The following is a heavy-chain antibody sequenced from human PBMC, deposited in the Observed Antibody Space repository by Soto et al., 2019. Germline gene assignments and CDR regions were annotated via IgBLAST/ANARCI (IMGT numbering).Heavy chain of an antibody. Sequence: PGGSLRLSCGASGFTFSSYPMSWVRQAPGKGLVWVSRINSDGSSTSYADSVKGRFTISRDNAKNTLYLQMNSLRAEDTAVYYCARDYRASLTGPDNWFDPWGQGTLVTVSS. CDR3: ARDYRASLTGPDNWFDP. CDR2: INSDGSST. V-gene: IGHV3-74*01. J-gene: IGHJ5*02. D-gene: IGHD3-9*01. CDR1: GFTFSSYP.